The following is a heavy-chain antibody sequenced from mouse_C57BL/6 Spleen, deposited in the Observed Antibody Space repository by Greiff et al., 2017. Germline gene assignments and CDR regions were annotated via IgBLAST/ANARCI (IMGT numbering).Heavy chain of an antibody. Sequence: QVQLQQSGAELAKPGASVKLSCKASGYTFTSYWMHWVKQRPGQGLEWIGYINPSSGYTKYNQKFKDKATLTADKSSSTAYMQLSSLTYKDSAVYYGSTYGSRFDYYAMDDWGQGTSVTVSS. CDR1: GYTFTSYW. CDR2: INPSSGYT. J-gene: IGHJ4*01. V-gene: IGHV1-7*01. D-gene: IGHD1-1*01. CDR3: STYGSRFDYYAMDD.